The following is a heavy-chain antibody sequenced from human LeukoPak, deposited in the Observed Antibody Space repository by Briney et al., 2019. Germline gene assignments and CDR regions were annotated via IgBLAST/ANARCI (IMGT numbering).Heavy chain of an antibody. CDR3: AREGIVGSTDYYYYYMDV. CDR2: TYYRSKWYN. D-gene: IGHD1-26*01. V-gene: IGHV6-1*01. J-gene: IGHJ6*03. CDR1: GDSVSSNSAA. Sequence: SQTLSLTCAISGDSVSSNSAAWNWIRQSASRGLEWLGRTYYRSKWYNDYAVSVQSRVTINPDTSKNQFSLQLNSVTPEDTAVYYCAREGIVGSTDYYYYYMDVWGKGTTVTVSS.